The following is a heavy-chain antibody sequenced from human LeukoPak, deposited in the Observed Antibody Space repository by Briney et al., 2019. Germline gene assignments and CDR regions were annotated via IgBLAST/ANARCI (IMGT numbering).Heavy chain of an antibody. CDR2: IYYSGST. Sequence: KASETLSLTCTASGGSISSYYWSWIRQPPGKGLEWIGYIYYSGSTNYKPSLKSRVTISVDTSKNQFSLKLSSVTAADTAVYYCARGGYYGSGNDFRFDPWGQGTLVTVSS. CDR3: ARGGYYGSGNDFRFDP. V-gene: IGHV4-59*01. CDR1: GGSISSYY. J-gene: IGHJ5*02. D-gene: IGHD3-10*01.